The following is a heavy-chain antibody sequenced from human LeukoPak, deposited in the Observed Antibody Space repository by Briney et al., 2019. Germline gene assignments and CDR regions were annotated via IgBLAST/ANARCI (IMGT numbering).Heavy chain of an antibody. V-gene: IGHV4-4*09. CDR1: GGSISSYY. J-gene: IGHJ3*02. CDR2: IYTSGST. Sequence: SETLSLTCTVSGGSISSYYWSWIRQPPGKGLEWIGYIYTSGSTNYNPSLKSRVTISVDTSKNQFSLKLSSVTAADTAVYYCARERFLGTDTAYAFDIWGQGTMVTVSS. D-gene: IGHD5-18*01. CDR3: ARERFLGTDTAYAFDI.